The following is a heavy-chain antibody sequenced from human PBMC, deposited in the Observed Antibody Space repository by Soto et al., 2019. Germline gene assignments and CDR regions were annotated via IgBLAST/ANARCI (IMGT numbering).Heavy chain of an antibody. V-gene: IGHV4-59*01. CDR1: GGSIISYY. Sequence: SATLSLTCTVSGGSIISYYWSWIRQPPGKGLEWIGYIYYSGSTNYNPSLKSRVTISVDTSKNQFSLKLSSVTAADTAVYYCARSRGDGYNYYFDYWGQGTLVTVSS. CDR3: ARSRGDGYNYYFDY. J-gene: IGHJ4*02. D-gene: IGHD5-12*01. CDR2: IYYSGST.